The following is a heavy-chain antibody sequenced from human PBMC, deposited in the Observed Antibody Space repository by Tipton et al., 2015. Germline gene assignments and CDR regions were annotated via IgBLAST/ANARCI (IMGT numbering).Heavy chain of an antibody. Sequence: TLSLTCTVSGGSITTYYWTWIRQPPGKGLEWIGYISYSGTTNYNPSLNNRVTISADTSRNQFSLRLNSVAAADTAVYYCARDLEHGMDVWGQGTTVTVSS. D-gene: IGHD5-24*01. CDR2: ISYSGTT. V-gene: IGHV4-59*01. CDR1: GGSITTYY. J-gene: IGHJ6*02. CDR3: ARDLEHGMDV.